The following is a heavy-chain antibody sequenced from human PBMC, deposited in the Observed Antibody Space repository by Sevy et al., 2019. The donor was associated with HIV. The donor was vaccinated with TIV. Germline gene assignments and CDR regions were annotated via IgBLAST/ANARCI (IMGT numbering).Heavy chain of an antibody. CDR3: ATSPDYYDSSRDAFDI. D-gene: IGHD3-22*01. J-gene: IGHJ3*02. CDR2: YDPEDGET. Sequence: ASVKVSCKVSGYSVSDLSIHWVRQAPGKGLEWMGGYDPEDGETIYAQKFQGRVTMTEDTSTDTAYMELSSLRSEDTAVYYCATSPDYYDSSRDAFDIWGQGQWSPSPQ. V-gene: IGHV1-24*01. CDR1: GYSVSDLS.